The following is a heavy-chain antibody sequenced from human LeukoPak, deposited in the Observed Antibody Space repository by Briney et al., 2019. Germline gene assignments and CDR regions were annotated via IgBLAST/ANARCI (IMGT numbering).Heavy chain of an antibody. CDR2: IKQDGSEK. CDR3: AKEGVTTVTTAFDY. CDR1: GFTFSTYW. Sequence: GGSLRLSCAASGFTFSTYWMSWVRQAPGRGLEWVASIKQDGSEKYYVDSVKGRFTISRDNAKNTLYLQLNSLRPEDTAVYYCAKEGVTTVTTAFDYWGQRTLVTVSS. D-gene: IGHD4-17*01. V-gene: IGHV3-7*01. J-gene: IGHJ4*02.